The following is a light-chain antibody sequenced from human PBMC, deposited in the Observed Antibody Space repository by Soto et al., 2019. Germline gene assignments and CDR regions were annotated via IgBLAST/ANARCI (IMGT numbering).Light chain of an antibody. CDR2: EVT. CDR3: SSFAGSKTRDV. V-gene: IGLV2-8*01. Sequence: QSALTQPPSASGSRGQSVTIPCTGTSSDVGGYNFVSWYQQHPGKAPKVILYEVTKRPSAVPDRFSGSKSGNTASLPVSGLQTEDEAQSLCSSFAGSKTRDVLGPGTTLPVL. J-gene: IGLJ1*01. CDR1: SSDVGGYNF.